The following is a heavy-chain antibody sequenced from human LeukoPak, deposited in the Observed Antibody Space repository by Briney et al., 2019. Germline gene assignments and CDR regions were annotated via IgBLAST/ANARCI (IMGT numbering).Heavy chain of an antibody. J-gene: IGHJ4*02. Sequence: SETLSLTCTVSGGSISSGSYYWGWIRQPPGKGLEWIGSIYYSGSTYYNPSLKSRVTISVDTSKNQFSLKLSSVTAADTAVYYCAGTGYSSSWTTAQFDYWGQGTLVTVSS. CDR2: IYYSGST. CDR1: GGSISSGSYY. CDR3: AGTGYSSSWTTAQFDY. V-gene: IGHV4-39*01. D-gene: IGHD6-13*01.